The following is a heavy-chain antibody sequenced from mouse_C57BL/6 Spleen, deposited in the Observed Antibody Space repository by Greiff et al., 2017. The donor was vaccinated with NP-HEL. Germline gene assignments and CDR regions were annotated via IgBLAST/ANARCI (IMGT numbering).Heavy chain of an antibody. CDR3: VRREDYGWDSSMDY. CDR2: IRRKSNNYAT. CDR1: GFSFNTYA. D-gene: IGHD1-2*01. J-gene: IGHJ4*01. Sequence: EVHLVESGGGLVQPKGSLKLSCAASGFSFNTYAMNWVRQAPGKGLEWVARIRRKSNNYATYYADSVKDRFTISRDDSESMLYLQMNNLKTEDTDMYYCVRREDYGWDSSMDYWGQGTSVTVSS. V-gene: IGHV10-1*01.